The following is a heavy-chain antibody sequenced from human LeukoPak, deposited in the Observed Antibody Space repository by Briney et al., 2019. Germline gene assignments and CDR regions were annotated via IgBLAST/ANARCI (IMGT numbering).Heavy chain of an antibody. V-gene: IGHV4-39*01. CDR3: ARTASIASAGNGGRYFDY. CDR2: VYYSGSP. CDR1: GGSISSSSHY. J-gene: IGHJ4*02. D-gene: IGHD6-13*01. Sequence: SETLSLTCTVSGGSISSSSHYWGWIRQPPGKGLEWIGSVYYSGSPSHNPSLKSLVTISVDTSKTESSPSLSTAAAPHTAVYYAARTASIASAGNGGRYFDYWGQGTLVTVSS.